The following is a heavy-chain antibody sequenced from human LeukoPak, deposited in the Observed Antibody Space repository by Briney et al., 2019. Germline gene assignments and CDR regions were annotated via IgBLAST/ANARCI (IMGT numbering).Heavy chain of an antibody. CDR2: ISGSGGST. D-gene: IGHD2-2*01. V-gene: IGHV3-23*01. CDR1: GFTFSNYA. CDR3: AKLLAADSAWWFDP. J-gene: IGHJ5*02. Sequence: GGSLRLSCAASGFTFSNYAMTWVRQAPGKGLEWVSVISGSGGSTYSADSVKGRFTISRDNSKNTLFLQMSSLRPGDTAVYYCAKLLAADSAWWFDPWGQGTLVTVSS.